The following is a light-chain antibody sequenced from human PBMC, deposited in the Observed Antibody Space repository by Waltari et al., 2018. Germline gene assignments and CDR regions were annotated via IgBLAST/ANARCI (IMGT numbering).Light chain of an antibody. V-gene: IGLV2-14*03. CDR1: SSDVGGYNY. J-gene: IGLJ3*02. CDR2: GVS. CDR3: NSYTSTNTRV. Sequence: QSALTQAASVSGSPGQPITIPCTGTSSDVGGYNYVSWYQQHPGKAPKLMIYGVSNRPSGVSNRFSGSKSGNTASLTISGLQAEDEADYYCNSYTSTNTRVFGGGTKLTVL.